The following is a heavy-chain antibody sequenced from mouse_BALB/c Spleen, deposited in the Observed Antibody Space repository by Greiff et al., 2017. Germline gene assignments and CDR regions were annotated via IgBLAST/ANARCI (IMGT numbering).Heavy chain of an antibody. Sequence: EVQVVESGGGLVKPGGSLKLSCAASGFTFSSYTMSWVRQTPEKRLEWVATISSGGSYTYYPDSVKGRFTISRDNAKNTLYLQMSSLKSEDTAMYYCTREGDYDRFAYWGQGTLVTVSA. CDR3: TREGDYDRFAY. CDR1: GFTFSSYT. J-gene: IGHJ3*01. D-gene: IGHD2-4*01. V-gene: IGHV5-6-4*01. CDR2: ISSGGSYT.